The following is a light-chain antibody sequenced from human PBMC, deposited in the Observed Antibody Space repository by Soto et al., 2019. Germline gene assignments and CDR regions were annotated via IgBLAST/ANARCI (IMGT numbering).Light chain of an antibody. J-gene: IGKJ1*01. CDR1: QSVSSSY. Sequence: EIVLTQSPGTLSLSPGERATLSCRASQSVSSSYLAWYQQRPGQAPRLLIYGASSRATGIPDRFSGSGSGTEFTLTISRLEAEDFAVYFCQQHGSSPWTFGQGTKVEIK. CDR2: GAS. V-gene: IGKV3-20*01. CDR3: QQHGSSPWT.